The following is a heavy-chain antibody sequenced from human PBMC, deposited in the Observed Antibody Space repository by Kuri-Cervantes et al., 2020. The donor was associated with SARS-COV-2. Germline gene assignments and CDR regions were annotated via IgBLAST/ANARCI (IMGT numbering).Heavy chain of an antibody. CDR2: IYTSGST. CDR1: GGSISSGSYY. Sequence: SETLSLTCTVSGGSISSGSYYWSWIRQPAGKGLEWSGRIYTSGSTNYSPSLKSRVTISVDTSKNQFSLKLSSVTAADTAVYYCARATKADYGDYIDAFDIWGQGTMVTVSS. V-gene: IGHV4-61*02. D-gene: IGHD4-17*01. J-gene: IGHJ3*02. CDR3: ARATKADYGDYIDAFDI.